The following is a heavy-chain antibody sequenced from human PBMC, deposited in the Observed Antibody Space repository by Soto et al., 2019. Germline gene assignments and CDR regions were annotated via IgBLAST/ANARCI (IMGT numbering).Heavy chain of an antibody. V-gene: IGHV4-31*03. J-gene: IGHJ5*02. CDR1: GGSISSGGYY. D-gene: IGHD6-19*01. CDR3: AGCRYSSGGSRLNWFDP. Sequence: PSETLSLTCTVSGGSISSGGYYWSWIRQHPGKGLEWIGYIYYSGSTYYNPSLKSRVTISVDTSKNQFSLKLSSVTAAETAVYYCAGCRYSSGGSRLNWFDPWGQGTLVSVAS. CDR2: IYYSGST.